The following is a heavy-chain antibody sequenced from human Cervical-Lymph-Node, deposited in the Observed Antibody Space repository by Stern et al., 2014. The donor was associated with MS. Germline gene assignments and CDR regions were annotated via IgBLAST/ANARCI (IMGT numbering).Heavy chain of an antibody. D-gene: IGHD4-11*01. Sequence: VQLLESGGGVVQPGRSLRLSCAASGFTFSSYGMHWVRQAPGKGLAGVAVIWYDGSNKYYADSVKGRFTISRDNSKNTLYLQMNSLRAEDTAVYYCARDPQTVTLSYYYYGMDVWGQGTTVTVSS. CDR1: GFTFSSYG. CDR2: IWYDGSNK. J-gene: IGHJ6*02. CDR3: ARDPQTVTLSYYYYGMDV. V-gene: IGHV3-33*01.